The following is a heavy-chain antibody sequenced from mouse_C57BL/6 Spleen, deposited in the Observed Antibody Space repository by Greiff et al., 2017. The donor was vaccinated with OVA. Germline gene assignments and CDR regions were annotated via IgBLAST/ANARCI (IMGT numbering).Heavy chain of an antibody. CDR2: IYPGSGST. J-gene: IGHJ1*03. CDR3: ARGVSSYWYFDV. Sequence: QVQLQQPGAELVKPGASVKMSCKASGYTFTSYWITWVKQRPGQGLEWIGDIYPGSGSTNYNEKFKSKATLTVDTSSSTAYMQLSSLTSEDSAVYYCARGVSSYWYFDVWGTGTTVTVSS. CDR1: GYTFTSYW. D-gene: IGHD1-1*01. V-gene: IGHV1-55*01.